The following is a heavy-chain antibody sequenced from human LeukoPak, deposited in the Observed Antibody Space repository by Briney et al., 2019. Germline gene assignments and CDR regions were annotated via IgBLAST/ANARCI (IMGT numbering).Heavy chain of an antibody. Sequence: GGSLRLSCAASGFTFSSYWMNWVRQASGKGLEWVATIKQDGDEEYYGASVQGRFTISRDNANKSLYLQMSSLRVEDTAVYYCARGRPTPGTDYWGQGTLVTVSS. CDR3: ARGRPTPGTDY. CDR2: IKQDGDEE. D-gene: IGHD6-13*01. J-gene: IGHJ4*02. V-gene: IGHV3-7*04. CDR1: GFTFSSYW.